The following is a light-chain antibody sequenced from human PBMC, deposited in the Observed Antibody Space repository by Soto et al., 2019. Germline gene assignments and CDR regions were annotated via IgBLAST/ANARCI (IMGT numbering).Light chain of an antibody. CDR2: GDT. J-gene: IGLJ3*02. CDR3: QSYDTSLSVWV. V-gene: IGLV1-40*01. Sequence: QSVLTQPPSVSGAPGQRVTISCTGSRSNIGAGYDVHWYQHLPGTVPKLLIYGDTVRPSGVPDRFSGSKSGTSASLAITGLQTEDEADYYCQSYDTSLSVWVFGGGTKLTVL. CDR1: RSNIGAGYD.